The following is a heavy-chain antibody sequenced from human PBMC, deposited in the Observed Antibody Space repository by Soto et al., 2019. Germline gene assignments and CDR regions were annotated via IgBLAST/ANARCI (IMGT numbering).Heavy chain of an antibody. J-gene: IGHJ6*02. Sequence: SVKVSCKASGGTFSSYAISWVRQAPGQGLEWMGGIIPIFGTANYAQKFQGRVTITADESTSTAYMELSSLRSEDTAVYYCARGQYYDFWSGYSAKFIGMDVWGQGTTVTVSS. CDR1: GGTFSSYA. CDR2: IIPIFGTA. V-gene: IGHV1-69*13. CDR3: ARGQYYDFWSGYSAKFIGMDV. D-gene: IGHD3-3*01.